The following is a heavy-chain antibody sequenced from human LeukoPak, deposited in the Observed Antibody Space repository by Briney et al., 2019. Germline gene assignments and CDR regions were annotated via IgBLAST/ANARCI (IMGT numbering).Heavy chain of an antibody. CDR2: ISGSNTYT. J-gene: IGHJ4*02. Sequence: GGSLRLSCAASGFTFSTFSMNWVRQSPGKGLEWLSSISGSNTYTYYADSVKGRFTISRDNAKNSLYLRMNSLRADDTAVYYCARRAGNSSAYDYWGQGTLVTVSS. V-gene: IGHV3-21*01. CDR1: GFTFSTFS. CDR3: ARRAGNSSAYDY. D-gene: IGHD3-22*01.